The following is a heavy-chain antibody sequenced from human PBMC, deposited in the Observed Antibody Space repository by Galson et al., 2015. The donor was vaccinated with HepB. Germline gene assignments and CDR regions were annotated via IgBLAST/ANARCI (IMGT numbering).Heavy chain of an antibody. V-gene: IGHV3-7*01. CDR3: VTDYIGF. CDR1: GLTFGDYR. Sequence: SLRLSCATSGLTFGDYRMSWVRQTPGKGLEWVANINKDGNEEYYVDSVKGRFTISRDNAKNSLYLQMNSLRVEDTAVYSCVTDYIGFWGQGTLVTVSS. CDR2: INKDGNEE. J-gene: IGHJ4*02.